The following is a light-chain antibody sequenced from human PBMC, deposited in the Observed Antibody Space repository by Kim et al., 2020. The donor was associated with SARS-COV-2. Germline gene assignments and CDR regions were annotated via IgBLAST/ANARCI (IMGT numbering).Light chain of an antibody. V-gene: IGLV3-27*01. J-gene: IGLJ2*01. Sequence: SPGQTARNTCAGDALAKKYARCLAQKPGQAPVLMIYTDTERPSGIPERFSGSSSGTTVTLTISGAQVGDEGDYYCYSYTAAGEPLLGGGTQLTVL. CDR2: TDT. CDR3: YSYTAAGEPL. CDR1: ALAKKY.